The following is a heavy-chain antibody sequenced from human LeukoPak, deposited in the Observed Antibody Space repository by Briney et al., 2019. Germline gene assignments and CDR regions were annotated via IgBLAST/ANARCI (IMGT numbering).Heavy chain of an antibody. D-gene: IGHD2-2*01. CDR2: ISTYTGNT. J-gene: IGHJ5*02. CDR3: ARDFWVRHSAPAPKDL. Sequence: ASVKVSCKASGYPFTNYGISWVRQAPGQGHEWMGWISTYTGNTKYAQRFQGRVIMTTDTSTSTAYMELRSLRSDDTAVFYCARDFWVRHSAPAPKDLWGQGTLVTVSS. V-gene: IGHV1-18*01. CDR1: GYPFTNYG.